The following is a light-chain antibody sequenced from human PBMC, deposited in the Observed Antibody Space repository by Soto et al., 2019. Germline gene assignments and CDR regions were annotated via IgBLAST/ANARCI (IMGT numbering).Light chain of an antibody. J-gene: IGLJ3*02. V-gene: IGLV1-51*01. Sequence: QSVLTQPPSVSAAAGQMVTISCSGSTSNIAYNYVSWYQQFPGTAPKLLIYEINRRPSGISDRFSASKSGTSATLAITGLQPGDEAHYYCGTWDNSLSVVVFGGGTKLTVL. CDR3: GTWDNSLSVVV. CDR1: TSNIAYNY. CDR2: EIN.